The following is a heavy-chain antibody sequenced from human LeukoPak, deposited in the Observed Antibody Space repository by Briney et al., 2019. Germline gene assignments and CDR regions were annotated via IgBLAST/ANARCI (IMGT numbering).Heavy chain of an antibody. J-gene: IGHJ6*02. CDR3: ARDGVGAAAGPDDYGMDV. D-gene: IGHD6-13*01. CDR1: GYTFTSYY. V-gene: IGHV1-46*01. Sequence: GASVKVSCKASGYTFTSYYMHWVRQAPGQGLEWMGRINPSGGSTSYAQKFQGRVTMTRDTSTSTVYMELSSLRSEDTAVYYCARDGVGAAAGPDDYGMDVWGQGTTVTVSS. CDR2: INPSGGST.